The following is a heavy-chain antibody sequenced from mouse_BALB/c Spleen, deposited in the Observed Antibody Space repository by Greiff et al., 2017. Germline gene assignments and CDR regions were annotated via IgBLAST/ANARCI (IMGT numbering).Heavy chain of an antibody. Sequence: QVQLQQPGAELVKPGASVKMSCKASGYTFTSYWMHWVKQRPGQGLEWIGVIDPSDSYTSYNQKFKGKATLTVDTSSSTAYMQLSSLTSEDSAVYYCTRAGLWLRQNYFDYWGQGTTLTVSS. J-gene: IGHJ2*01. CDR3: TRAGLWLRQNYFDY. CDR1: GYTFTSYW. V-gene: IGHV1S127*01. CDR2: IDPSDSYT. D-gene: IGHD2-2*01.